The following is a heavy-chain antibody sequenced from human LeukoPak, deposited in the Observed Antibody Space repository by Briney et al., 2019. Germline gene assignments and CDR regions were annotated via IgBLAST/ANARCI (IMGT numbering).Heavy chain of an antibody. V-gene: IGHV4-61*02. Sequence: SQTLSLTCTVSGGSITSGSYYWSWVRQPAGKGLEWFGRIYFSGSTTYNPSLESRVTMSVDTSKNQISLRLDSATAADTAVYYCVREHQDKTYYYYMDVWGNGTTVTVSS. J-gene: IGHJ6*03. CDR3: VREHQDKTYYYYMDV. CDR2: IYFSGST. CDR1: GGSITSGSYY.